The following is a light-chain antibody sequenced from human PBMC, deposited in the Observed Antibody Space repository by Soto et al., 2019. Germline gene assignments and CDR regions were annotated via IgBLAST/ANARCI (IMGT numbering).Light chain of an antibody. Sequence: QSALTQPASVSGSPGQSITISCSGTSSDVGGYNYVSWYQQHPGKAPKLMIYDVSNRPSGVSNRFSGSKSGNTASLTISGLQAEDEADYYCCSYTSSSTLVVFGGGTK. CDR1: SSDVGGYNY. V-gene: IGLV2-14*01. CDR3: CSYTSSSTLVV. CDR2: DVS. J-gene: IGLJ2*01.